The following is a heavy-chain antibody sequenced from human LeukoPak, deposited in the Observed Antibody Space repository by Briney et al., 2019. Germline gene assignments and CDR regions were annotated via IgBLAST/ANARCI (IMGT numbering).Heavy chain of an antibody. CDR1: GGSISSTSYY. J-gene: IGHJ5*02. CDR3: ARIAAAGSYNWFDP. D-gene: IGHD6-13*01. V-gene: IGHV4-61*05. Sequence: SETLSLTCTVSGGSISSTSYYWGWIRQPPGKGLEWIGYIYYSGSTNYNPSLKSRVTISVDTSKNQFSLKLSSVTAADTAVYYCARIAAAGSYNWFDPWGQGTLVTVSS. CDR2: IYYSGST.